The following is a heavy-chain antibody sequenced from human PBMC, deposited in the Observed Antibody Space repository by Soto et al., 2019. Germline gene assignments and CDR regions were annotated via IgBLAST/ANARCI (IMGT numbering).Heavy chain of an antibody. CDR3: AHTRGGGNSAWFDP. J-gene: IGHJ5*02. D-gene: IGHD2-21*02. CDR2: IYWDDDK. Sequence: QITLKESGPTLVKPTQTLTLTCTFSGFSLSTSGAGVGWIRQPPGKALEWLALIYWDDDKRYSPSLKSRLTSARDPSKDQVVLTMTNMDPVDTGTYYCAHTRGGGNSAWFDPWGQGTLVTVSS. CDR1: GFSLSTSGAG. V-gene: IGHV2-5*02.